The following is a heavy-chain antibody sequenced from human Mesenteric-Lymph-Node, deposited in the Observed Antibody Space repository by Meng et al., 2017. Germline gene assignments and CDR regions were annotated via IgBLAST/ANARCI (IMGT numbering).Heavy chain of an antibody. Sequence: GGSLRLSCAASGFTFDDYAMHWVRQAPGKGLEWVSGISWNSGSIGYADSVKGRFTISRDNAKNSLYLQMNSLRAGDTALYYCAKDQSHLLVVDTFDYWGQGTLVTVSS. J-gene: IGHJ4*02. CDR3: AKDQSHLLVVDTFDY. V-gene: IGHV3-9*01. D-gene: IGHD1-26*01. CDR1: GFTFDDYA. CDR2: ISWNSGSI.